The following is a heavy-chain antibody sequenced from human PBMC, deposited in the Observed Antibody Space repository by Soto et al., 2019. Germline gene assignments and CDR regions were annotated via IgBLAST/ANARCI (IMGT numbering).Heavy chain of an antibody. D-gene: IGHD3-10*01. Sequence: GESLKISCKGSGYSFTSYWISWVRQMPGKGLEWVGRIDPSDSYTNYSPSFQGHVTISADKSISTAYLQWSSLKASDTAMYYCARHVGYYYGSGPLAWFDPWGQGTLVTVSS. CDR1: GYSFTSYW. J-gene: IGHJ5*02. CDR2: IDPSDSYT. CDR3: ARHVGYYYGSGPLAWFDP. V-gene: IGHV5-10-1*01.